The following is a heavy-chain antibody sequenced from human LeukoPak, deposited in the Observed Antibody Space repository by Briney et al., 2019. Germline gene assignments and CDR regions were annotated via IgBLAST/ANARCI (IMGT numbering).Heavy chain of an antibody. V-gene: IGHV1-2*02. CDR3: ARDLSGWDAFDI. Sequence: ASVKVSCKASGGTFSSYAISWVRQAPGQGLEWMGWINPNSGGTNYAQKFQGRVTMTRDTSISTAYMELSRLRSDDTAVYYCARDLSGWDAFDIWGQGTMVTVSS. CDR1: GGTFSSYA. J-gene: IGHJ3*02. D-gene: IGHD6-19*01. CDR2: INPNSGGT.